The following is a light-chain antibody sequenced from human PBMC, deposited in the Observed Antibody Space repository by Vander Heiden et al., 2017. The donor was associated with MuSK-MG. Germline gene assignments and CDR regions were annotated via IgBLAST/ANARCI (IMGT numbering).Light chain of an antibody. V-gene: IGLV3-21*02. J-gene: IGLJ3*02. CDR2: DDS. Sequence: SYVLTQPPSVSVAPGQTASITCGGNDIGSRTVHWYQQKPGQAPVLVVYDDSDRPSGIPERFSGSNSGSTATLTISRVEAGDEADYSCQAWDTSSDHPVFGGGTKLTVL. CDR3: QAWDTSSDHPV. CDR1: DIGSRT.